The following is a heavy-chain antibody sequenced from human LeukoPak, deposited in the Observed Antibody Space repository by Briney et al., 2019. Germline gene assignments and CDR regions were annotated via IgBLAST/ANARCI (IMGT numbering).Heavy chain of an antibody. D-gene: IGHD2-2*01. CDR1: GYTFTGYY. Sequence: ASVTVSCKASGYTFTGYYMHWVRQAPGQGLEWMGWINPNSGGTNYAQKFQGRVTMTRDTSITTAYMELSSLRSDDTAVYYCARDVGEYCSSTNCYASHYWGQGTLVTVSS. J-gene: IGHJ4*02. V-gene: IGHV1-2*02. CDR3: ARDVGEYCSSTNCYASHY. CDR2: INPNSGGT.